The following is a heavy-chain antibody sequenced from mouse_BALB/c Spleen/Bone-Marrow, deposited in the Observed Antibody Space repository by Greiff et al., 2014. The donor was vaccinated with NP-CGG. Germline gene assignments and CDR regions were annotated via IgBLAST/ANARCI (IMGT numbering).Heavy chain of an antibody. V-gene: IGHV1S29*02. CDR2: IYPHTSDT. D-gene: IGHD1-1*01. CDR1: GYPFTDYN. Sequence: EVKLQESGPELVKPGASVKISCKASGYPFTDYNMRWVKQSHGKSLEWIGYIYPHTSDTGYNQKFRNKATLTVDISSSTAYMVLRSLTSEDSAVYYCVRAPPITSVVTRDYWGQGTTLTVSS. CDR3: VRAPPITSVVTRDY. J-gene: IGHJ2*01.